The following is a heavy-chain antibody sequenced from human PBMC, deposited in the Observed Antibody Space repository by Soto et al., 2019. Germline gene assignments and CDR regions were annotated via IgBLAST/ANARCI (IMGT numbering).Heavy chain of an antibody. J-gene: IGHJ4*02. CDR1: GFTFSNYA. D-gene: IGHD3-22*01. V-gene: IGHV3-23*01. CDR3: VKSPDSTGYPNRFFDY. CDR2: ISGAGGST. Sequence: EVQVLASGGGLVQPGGSLRLSCVASGFTFSNYAMSWVRRAPGKGLEWVSAISGAGGSTYYADSVKGRFIISRDNSKNSLYLQMNSLRAEDTAVYYCVKSPDSTGYPNRFFDYWGQGTLVTVSS.